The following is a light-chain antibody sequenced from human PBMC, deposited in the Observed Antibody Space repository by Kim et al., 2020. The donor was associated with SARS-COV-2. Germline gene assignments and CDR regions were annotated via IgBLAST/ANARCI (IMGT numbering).Light chain of an antibody. J-gene: IGLJ1*01. Sequence: GQSITISCTGTSSDVGGYNYVSWYQQHPGKAPKIIIYDVNKRPSGVSNRFSGSKSGNTASLTISGLQAEDEADYYCSSYTRSSSYVFGTATKVTVL. CDR1: SSDVGGYNY. CDR3: SSYTRSSSYV. CDR2: DVN. V-gene: IGLV2-14*03.